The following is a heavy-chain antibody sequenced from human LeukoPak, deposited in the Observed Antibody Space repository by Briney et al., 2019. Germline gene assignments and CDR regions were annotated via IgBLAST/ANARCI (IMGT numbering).Heavy chain of an antibody. V-gene: IGHV3-9*01. CDR1: GFSFDDYA. CDR2: ISWNSGSI. J-gene: IGHJ4*02. D-gene: IGHD5-12*01. Sequence: GGSLRLSCAASGFSFDDYAMHWVRQAPGKGLEWVSGISWNSGSIGYADSVKGRFTISRDNAKKSLYLQMNSPRAEDTALYYCAKDMKARGYSGYGYWGQGTQVTVSS. CDR3: AKDMKARGYSGYGY.